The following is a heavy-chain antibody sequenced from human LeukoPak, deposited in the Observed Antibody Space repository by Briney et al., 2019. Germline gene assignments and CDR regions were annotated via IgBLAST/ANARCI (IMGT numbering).Heavy chain of an antibody. V-gene: IGHV3-23*01. CDR3: AKCDRMTGPTT. D-gene: IGHD1-7*01. J-gene: IGHJ5*02. CDR1: AFTFTTYG. CDR2: VISGGTT. Sequence: RTGGSLRLSCAASAFTFTTYGLRWVRQAPVKGLEWVASVISGGTTYYADSVKGRFTISRDNSKSTLYLEMSSLRAEDTAIYYCAKCDRMTGPTTWGQGTLVTVSS.